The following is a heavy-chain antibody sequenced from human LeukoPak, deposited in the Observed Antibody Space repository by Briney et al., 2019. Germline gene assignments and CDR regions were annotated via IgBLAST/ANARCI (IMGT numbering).Heavy chain of an antibody. CDR1: GGSISSYY. V-gene: IGHV4-4*07. CDR2: IYTSGST. J-gene: IGHJ4*02. CDR3: ARGVLVKVYAAFDH. Sequence: SETLSLTCTVSGGSISSYYWSWIRQPAGNGLEWIGRIYTSGSTNYDPSLKSRVTMSVDTSKNQFSLKLTSVTAADTAVYFCARGVLVKVYAAFDHWGQGTLVTVSS. D-gene: IGHD2-8*01.